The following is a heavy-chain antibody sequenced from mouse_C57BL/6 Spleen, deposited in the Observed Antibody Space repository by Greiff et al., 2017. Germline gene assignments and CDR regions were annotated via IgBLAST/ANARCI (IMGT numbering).Heavy chain of an antibody. V-gene: IGHV1-15*01. D-gene: IGHD1-3*01. CDR1: GYTFTDYA. CDR3: ARGVGRDGKFDV. J-gene: IGHJ1*03. Sequence: VKLVESGAELVRPGASVTLSCKASGYTFTDYAMHWVKQTPVHGLEWIGAIDPETGGPAYNQKFKGKAILTADKSSSTVYMELSSLTSEDSAVYYCARGVGRDGKFDVWGKGTTVTVSA. CDR2: IDPETGGP.